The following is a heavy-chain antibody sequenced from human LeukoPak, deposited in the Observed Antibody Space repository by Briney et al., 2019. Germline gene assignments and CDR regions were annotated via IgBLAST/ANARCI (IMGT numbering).Heavy chain of an antibody. D-gene: IGHD6-19*01. CDR2: VYQTGDT. CDR3: ARHPFSAPFDS. J-gene: IGHJ4*02. Sequence: PSETLSLTCTVSGGSMNNYYWSWFRRPPGKGLEWIAYVYQTGDTRYNPSLKSRVSISLDTSKNQFSLQLRSVTATGTAVYYCARHPFSAPFDSWGQGILVTVSS. V-gene: IGHV4-59*08. CDR1: GGSMNNYY.